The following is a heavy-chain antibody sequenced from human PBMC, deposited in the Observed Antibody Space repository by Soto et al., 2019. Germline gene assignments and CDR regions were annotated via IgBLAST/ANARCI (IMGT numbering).Heavy chain of an antibody. CDR3: AREGAAMYSYYYYMDV. D-gene: IGHD2-2*01. J-gene: IGHJ6*03. Sequence: QVQLVESGGGVVQPGRSLRLSCAASGFTFSSYGMHWVRQAPGKGLEWVAVIWYDGSNKYYADSVKGRFTISRDNSKNTLYLQMNSLRAEYTAVYYCAREGAAMYSYYYYMDVWGIGITVTGSS. V-gene: IGHV3-33*01. CDR2: IWYDGSNK. CDR1: GFTFSSYG.